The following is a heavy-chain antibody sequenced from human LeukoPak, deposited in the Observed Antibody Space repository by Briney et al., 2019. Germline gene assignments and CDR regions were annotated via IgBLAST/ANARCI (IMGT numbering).Heavy chain of an antibody. V-gene: IGHV3-23*01. D-gene: IGHD1-26*01. Sequence: QPGGSLRLSCAASGFTFSSYGMSWVRQAPGKGLEWVSAISGSGGSTYYADSVKGRFTISRDNSKNTLYLQMNSLRAEDTAVYYCAKDLPRWELLRVRAFDIWGQGTMVTVSS. CDR1: GFTFSSYG. CDR2: ISGSGGST. J-gene: IGHJ3*02. CDR3: AKDLPRWELLRVRAFDI.